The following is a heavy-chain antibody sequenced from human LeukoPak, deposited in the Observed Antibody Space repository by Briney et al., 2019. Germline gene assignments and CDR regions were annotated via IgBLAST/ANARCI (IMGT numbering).Heavy chain of an antibody. CDR1: GESLNGHY. V-gene: IGHV4-34*01. D-gene: IGHD3-16*02. Sequence: PSETLSLTCAVYGESLNGHYWSWIRQSPGKGLEWIGSIYYSGSTYYNPSLKSRVTISVDTSKNQFSLKLSSVTAADTAVYYCARDRKVPGDYYGMDVWGQGTTVTVSS. CDR2: IYYSGST. J-gene: IGHJ6*02. CDR3: ARDRKVPGDYYGMDV.